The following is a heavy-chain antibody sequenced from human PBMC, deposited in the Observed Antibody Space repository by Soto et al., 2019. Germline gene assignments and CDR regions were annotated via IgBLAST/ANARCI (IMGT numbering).Heavy chain of an antibody. D-gene: IGHD7-27*01. J-gene: IGHJ4*02. CDR3: AWGLAGDVSYYFDY. V-gene: IGHV4-34*01. CDR2: INHSGST. CDR1: GGSFSGYY. Sequence: QVQLQQWGAGLLKPSETLSLTCAVYGGSFSGYYWSWIRQPPGKGLEWIGEINHSGSTNDNPSLKSRVTISVDTSKNQFSLKLSSVTAADTSVYYFAWGLAGDVSYYFDYWGQGTLVTVS.